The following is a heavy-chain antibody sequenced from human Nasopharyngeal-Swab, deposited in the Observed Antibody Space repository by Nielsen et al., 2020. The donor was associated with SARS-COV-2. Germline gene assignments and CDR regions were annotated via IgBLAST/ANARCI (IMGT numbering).Heavy chain of an antibody. Sequence: LKLSCAASGFTFSSYAMTWVRQAPGKGLDWFSYIYSRGSTIYYADSVKGRFTISRDTDKNSLYLQMNSLRPEDTSLYYCEKARGVAREFYGMDVWGQGTTVTVSS. J-gene: IGHJ6*02. CDR1: GFTFSSYA. CDR3: EKARGVAREFYGMDV. D-gene: IGHD2-15*01. V-gene: IGHV3-48*03. CDR2: IYSRGSTI.